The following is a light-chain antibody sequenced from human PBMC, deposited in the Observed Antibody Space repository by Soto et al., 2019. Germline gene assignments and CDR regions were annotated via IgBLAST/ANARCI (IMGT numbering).Light chain of an antibody. CDR2: DAS. J-gene: IGKJ3*01. V-gene: IGKV3-11*01. CDR3: QQRSNWPPEVT. Sequence: EIVLTQSPDTLPLSPGERATLSCRASQSVRSSLAWYQQKPGQAPRLLIYDASNRATGIPARFSGSGSGTDFTLTISSLEPEDFAVYYCQQRSNWPPEVTFGPGTKVDIK. CDR1: QSVRSS.